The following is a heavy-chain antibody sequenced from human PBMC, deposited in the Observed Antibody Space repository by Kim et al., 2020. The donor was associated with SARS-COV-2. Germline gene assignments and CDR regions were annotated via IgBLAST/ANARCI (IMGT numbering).Heavy chain of an antibody. D-gene: IGHD5-12*01. V-gene: IGHV3-53*01. Sequence: GGSLRLSCAVSGVNVSTTYMNWVRQAPGKGLEWVSVMYSGADTYNADSVKGRFIFSRDNSRNTLYLQMNRLRAEDTAVYYCVAPAYSGYDYNAFEFWGPGTWVTVSS. CDR1: GVNVSTTY. CDR2: MYSGADT. CDR3: VAPAYSGYDYNAFEF. J-gene: IGHJ3*01.